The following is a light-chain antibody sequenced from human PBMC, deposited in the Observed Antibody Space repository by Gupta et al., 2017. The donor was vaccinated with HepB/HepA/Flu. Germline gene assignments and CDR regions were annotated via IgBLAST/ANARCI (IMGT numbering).Light chain of an antibody. CDR2: GLN. CDR1: SSDVGNYNY. V-gene: IGLV2-11*01. Sequence: QSALTQPPSVSGSPGLSVSISCTGTSSDVGNYNYVSWYQQHPGKAPKVMSYGLNKRPSGVPDRFSGSKSGNTASLTISGLQAEDETDYFCCSYAGSYTFVFGTGTKVSVL. CDR3: CSYAGSYTFV. J-gene: IGLJ1*01.